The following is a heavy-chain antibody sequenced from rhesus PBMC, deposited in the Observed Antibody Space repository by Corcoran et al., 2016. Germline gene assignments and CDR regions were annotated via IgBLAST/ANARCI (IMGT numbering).Heavy chain of an antibody. V-gene: IGHV4-73*01. J-gene: IGHJ4*01. D-gene: IGHD1-26*01. Sequence: QVKLQQWGEGLVKPSETLSLPCAVYGGSISGYYWSGIRHPPGKGLEWIGNIDGKSASTNYNPSLKNRVTISKDTSKNQFSLKLSSVTAADTAVYYCARSGRTGYNYYFDYWGQGVLVTVSS. CDR2: IDGKSAST. CDR3: ARSGRTGYNYYFDY. CDR1: GGSISGYY.